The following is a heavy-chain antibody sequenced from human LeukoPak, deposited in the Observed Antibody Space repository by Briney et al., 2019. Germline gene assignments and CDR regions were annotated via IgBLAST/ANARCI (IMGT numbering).Heavy chain of an antibody. D-gene: IGHD3-22*01. Sequence: PSETLSLTCTVSGGSISSSSYYWGWIRQPPGKGLEWIGSIYYSGNTYYNPSLKSRVTISVDTSKNQFSLKLSSVTAADTAVYYCARTLNYYDSSGAVDYWGQGTLVTVSS. CDR1: GGSISSSSYY. J-gene: IGHJ4*02. V-gene: IGHV4-39*01. CDR3: ARTLNYYDSSGAVDY. CDR2: IYYSGNT.